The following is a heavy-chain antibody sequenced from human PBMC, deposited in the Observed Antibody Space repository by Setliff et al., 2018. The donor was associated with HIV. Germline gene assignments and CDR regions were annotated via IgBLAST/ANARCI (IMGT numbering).Heavy chain of an antibody. CDR3: ASFFVTTVTNQDY. CDR2: INNDGGT. D-gene: IGHD4-17*01. CDR1: GVYRDQYS. Sequence: SETLSLTCAVYGVYGVYRDQYSWSWIRQPPGQGLEWIGEINNDGGTAFSPSLTGRLTMSLDKSKNQFSLNLRSVTAADTAVYYCASFFVTTVTNQDYWGQGTPVTVSS. J-gene: IGHJ4*02. V-gene: IGHV4-34*01.